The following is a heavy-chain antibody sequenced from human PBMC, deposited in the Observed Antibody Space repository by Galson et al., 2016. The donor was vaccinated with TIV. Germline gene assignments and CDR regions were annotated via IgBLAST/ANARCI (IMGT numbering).Heavy chain of an antibody. Sequence: SLRLSCAASEFVFSSFWMTWVRQAPGKGLEWVANIKQDGSEKYYVGSVKGRFTISRDNAKNSMYLQMNSLRAEDTAVYYCARGRGGEYFDYWGQGTLVTVSS. CDR2: IKQDGSEK. CDR1: EFVFSSFW. J-gene: IGHJ4*02. V-gene: IGHV3-7*03. CDR3: ARGRGGEYFDY. D-gene: IGHD3-16*01.